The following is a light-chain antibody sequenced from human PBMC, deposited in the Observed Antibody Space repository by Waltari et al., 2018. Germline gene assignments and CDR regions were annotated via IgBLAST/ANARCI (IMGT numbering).Light chain of an antibody. V-gene: IGLV2-23*02. CDR1: SSDVGRYNF. Sequence: QSALTQPASVSGSPGQSITISCTGTSSDVGRYNFVSWYQQHPGKAPQLIIYEVNKRPSGVSNRLSGSKPGNTASLTISGLQAEDESDYYCCSYAGRSTWVFGGGTKVTVL. J-gene: IGLJ3*02. CDR3: CSYAGRSTWV. CDR2: EVN.